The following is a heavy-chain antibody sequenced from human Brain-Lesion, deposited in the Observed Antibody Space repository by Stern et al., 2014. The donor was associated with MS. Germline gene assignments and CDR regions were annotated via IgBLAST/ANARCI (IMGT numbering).Heavy chain of an antibody. J-gene: IGHJ4*02. CDR2: ISYDGSDK. V-gene: IGHV3-30*01. CDR3: ARGGAVTTSDYYLDY. CDR1: GFTFSYHA. Sequence: VQLVESGGGVVQPGRSLRLSCAASGFTFSYHAMHWVRQAPGQGLEWVALISYDGSDKNDAESVKGRFTISRDNSRNTLYLQMNSLRVDDTAVYYCARGGAVTTSDYYLDYWGQGILVTVSS. D-gene: IGHD4-17*01.